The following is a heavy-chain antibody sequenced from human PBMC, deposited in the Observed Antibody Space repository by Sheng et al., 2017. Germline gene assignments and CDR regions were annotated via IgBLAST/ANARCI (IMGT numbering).Heavy chain of an antibody. CDR1: GDSISSPNYY. J-gene: IGHJ1*01. CDR3: ARGSPSGSFFW. D-gene: IGHD3-10*01. V-gene: IGHV4-61*02. CDR2: IYSSGST. Sequence: QVQLQESGPGLVKPSQTLSLTCTVSGDSISSPNYYWTWIRQPAGKGLDWIGRIYSSGSTAYNPSLKSRVTISLDTSKNQFSLKMTSVTAADTAVYYCARGSPSGSFFWWGQGTTGHRLL.